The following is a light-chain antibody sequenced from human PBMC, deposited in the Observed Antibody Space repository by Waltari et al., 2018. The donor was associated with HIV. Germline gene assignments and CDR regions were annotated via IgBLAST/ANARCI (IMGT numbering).Light chain of an antibody. V-gene: IGLV2-23*02. CDR3: CSYAGSSTLV. CDR2: EVS. CDR1: SSDVGSYNL. J-gene: IGLJ2*01. Sequence: QSALTQTASMSGSPGQSIPISCTGTSSDVGSYNLVSWYQQHPGKAPKLMIYEVSKRPSGVSNRFSGSKSGNTASLTISGLQAEDEADYYCCSYAGSSTLVFGGGTKLTVL.